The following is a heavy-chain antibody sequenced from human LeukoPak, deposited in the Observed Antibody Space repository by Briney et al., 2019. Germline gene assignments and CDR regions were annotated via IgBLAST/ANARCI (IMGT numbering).Heavy chain of an antibody. V-gene: IGHV4-39*07. Sequence: SETLSLTCTVSGGSISSSSYYWGWIRQPPGKGLEWIGSIYYSGSTYYNPSLKSRVTISVDRSKNQFSLKLSSVTAADTAVYYCARVPIYGSGSYGVDYWGQGTLVTVSS. CDR3: ARVPIYGSGSYGVDY. D-gene: IGHD3-10*01. J-gene: IGHJ4*02. CDR1: GGSISSSSYY. CDR2: IYYSGST.